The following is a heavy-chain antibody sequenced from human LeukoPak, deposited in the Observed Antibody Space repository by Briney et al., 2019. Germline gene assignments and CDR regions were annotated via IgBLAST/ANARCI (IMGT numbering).Heavy chain of an antibody. CDR1: GYSISSGYY. D-gene: IGHD1-26*01. V-gene: IGHV4-38-2*02. CDR3: ARDLWGYYPYYFDY. Sequence: NPSETPSLTCTVSGYSISSGYYWGWIRQPPGKGLEWIGSIYHSGSTYYNPSLKSRVTISVDTSKNQFSLKLSSVTAADTAVYYCARDLWGYYPYYFDYWGQGTLVTVSS. CDR2: IYHSGST. J-gene: IGHJ4*02.